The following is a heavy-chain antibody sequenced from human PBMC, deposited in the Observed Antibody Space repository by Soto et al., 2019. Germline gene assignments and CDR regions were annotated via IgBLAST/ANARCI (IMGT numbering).Heavy chain of an antibody. J-gene: IGHJ5*02. Sequence: ASVKVSCKASGYTFTDYYVHWVRQAPGQGLEWMGWINPNSGGTKSAQKFHGRLTLTTDTAASTAYMELRILRSADTALYYCAREASVLPPAAQPSRFDPWGQGTLVTVSS. V-gene: IGHV1-2*02. CDR2: INPNSGGT. CDR1: GYTFTDYY. D-gene: IGHD2-2*01. CDR3: AREASVLPPAAQPSRFDP.